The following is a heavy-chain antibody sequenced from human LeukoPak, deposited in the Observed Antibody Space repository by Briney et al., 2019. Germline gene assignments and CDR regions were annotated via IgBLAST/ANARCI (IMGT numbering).Heavy chain of an antibody. Sequence: SETLSLTCTVSGGSISGGAYYWSWIRQHPGKGLEWIGYIYYSGSTYYDPSLRSRVTISVDTSNNQFSLRLSSVTAADTAVYYCARGFGAPNYYYGMDVWGQGTTVTVSS. J-gene: IGHJ6*02. CDR3: ARGFGAPNYYYGMDV. CDR2: IYYSGST. V-gene: IGHV4-31*03. CDR1: GGSISGGAYY. D-gene: IGHD3-10*01.